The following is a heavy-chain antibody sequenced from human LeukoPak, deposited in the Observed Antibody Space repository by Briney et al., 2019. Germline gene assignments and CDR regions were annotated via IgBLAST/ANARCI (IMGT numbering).Heavy chain of an antibody. CDR2: IKSKTVSGAT. V-gene: IGHV3-15*01. CDR1: GFTFSNYA. CDR3: TTYSTYNSFDI. Sequence: PGGSLRLSCAASGFTFSNYAMSWVSQAPGKGLEWIGLIKSKTVSGATDYAAAVKGRFTISRDDSKNTLFLQMDSLKTEDTAVYYCTTYSTYNSFDIWGQGTMITVSS. J-gene: IGHJ3*02. D-gene: IGHD5-24*01.